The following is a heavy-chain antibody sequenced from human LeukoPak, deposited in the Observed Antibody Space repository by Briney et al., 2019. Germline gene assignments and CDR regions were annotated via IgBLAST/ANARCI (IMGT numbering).Heavy chain of an antibody. V-gene: IGHV4-59*01. CDR3: ARGVYIAAAQYGY. CDR2: IYYSGTT. Sequence: PSETLSLTCSLSGGSISSYYWSWIRQPPGKGLGWIGYIYYSGTTNYNPSLKSRVTISVDTSKNQFSLKLSSVTAADTAVYYCARGVYIAAAQYGYWGQGTLVTVSS. CDR1: GGSISSYY. D-gene: IGHD6-13*01. J-gene: IGHJ4*02.